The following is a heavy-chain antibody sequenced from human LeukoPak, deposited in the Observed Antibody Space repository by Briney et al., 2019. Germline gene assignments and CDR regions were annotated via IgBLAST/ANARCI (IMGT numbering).Heavy chain of an antibody. V-gene: IGHV1-8*03. Sequence: ASVNVSCKASVFTLTVYYIHCVRQAPAQGLEWMGWMNPNSGNTGYAKKFQGRVNISRNTSISTAYMELSSLRSEDTAVYYCARKAAIYGALGSLGYWGEGTLVTVSS. CDR3: ARKAAIYGALGSLGY. CDR2: MNPNSGNT. J-gene: IGHJ4*02. D-gene: IGHD4-17*01. CDR1: VFTLTVYY.